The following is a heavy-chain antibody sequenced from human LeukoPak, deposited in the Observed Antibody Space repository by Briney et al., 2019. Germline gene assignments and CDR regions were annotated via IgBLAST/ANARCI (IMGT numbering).Heavy chain of an antibody. CDR2: IYHSGST. V-gene: IGHV4-38-2*02. D-gene: IGHD3-9*01. CDR3: ARDDSAVDVSRYFDWFPSYGMDV. J-gene: IGHJ6*04. CDR1: GYSISSGYY. Sequence: PSETLSLTCAVSGYSISSGYYWGWIRQPPGKGLEWIGSIYHSGSTYYNPSLKSRVTISVDTSKNQFSLKLSSVTAADTAVYYCARDDSAVDVSRYFDWFPSYGMDVWGKGTTVTVSS.